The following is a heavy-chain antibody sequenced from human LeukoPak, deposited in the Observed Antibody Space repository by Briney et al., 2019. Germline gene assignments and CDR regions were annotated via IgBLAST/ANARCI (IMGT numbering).Heavy chain of an antibody. D-gene: IGHD6-19*01. CDR3: ATSPVTGMIYFDY. CDR2: IYSGGTT. CDR1: GFTVSSNY. J-gene: IGHJ4*02. V-gene: IGHV3-66*01. Sequence: GGSLRLSCAASGFTVSSNYMSWVHQAPGKGLEWVSVIYSGGTTYYADSVKDRFTISRDNSKNTLYLQMNSLRAEDTAVYYCATSPVTGMIYFDYWGQGTLVTVSS.